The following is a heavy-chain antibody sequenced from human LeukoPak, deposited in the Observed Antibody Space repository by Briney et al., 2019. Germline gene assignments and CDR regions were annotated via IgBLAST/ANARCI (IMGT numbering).Heavy chain of an antibody. CDR3: AGSTYYYDSSGYSAGMDV. J-gene: IGHJ6*02. Sequence: ASVKVSCKASGYTFTSYGTSWVRQAPGQGLEWMGWISAYNGNTNYAQKLQGRVTMTTDTSTSTAYMELRSLRSEDTAVYYCAGSTYYYDSSGYSAGMDVWGQGTTVTVSS. CDR2: ISAYNGNT. CDR1: GYTFTSYG. V-gene: IGHV1-18*01. D-gene: IGHD3-22*01.